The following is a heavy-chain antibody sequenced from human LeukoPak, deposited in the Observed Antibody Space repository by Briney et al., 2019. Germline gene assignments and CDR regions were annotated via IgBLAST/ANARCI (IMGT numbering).Heavy chain of an antibody. D-gene: IGHD5-12*01. CDR2: VIPIFGTA. CDR1: GGTFSSYA. J-gene: IGHJ4*02. V-gene: IGHV1-69*01. CDR3: ARGGYSGYDNYFDY. Sequence: SVKVSCKASGGTFSSYAISWVRQAPGQGLEWMGGVIPIFGTANYAQKFQGRVTITADESTSTAYMELSSLRSEDTAVYYCARGGYSGYDNYFDYWGQGTLVTVSS.